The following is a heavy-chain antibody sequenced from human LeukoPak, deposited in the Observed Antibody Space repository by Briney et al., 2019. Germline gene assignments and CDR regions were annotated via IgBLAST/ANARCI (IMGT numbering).Heavy chain of an antibody. Sequence: GGSLRLSCAASGFTFSSYEMNWVRQAPGKGLDWVSYISSSGSTIYYADSVKGRFTISRDNAKNSLYLQMNSLRAEDTAVYYCARERSGLLRWRGAFDIWGQGTMVTVSS. CDR3: ARERSGLLRWRGAFDI. CDR1: GFTFSSYE. D-gene: IGHD4-23*01. CDR2: ISSSGSTI. V-gene: IGHV3-48*03. J-gene: IGHJ3*02.